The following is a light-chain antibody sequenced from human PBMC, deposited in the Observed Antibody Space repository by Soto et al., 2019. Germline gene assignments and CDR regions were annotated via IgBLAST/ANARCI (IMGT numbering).Light chain of an antibody. Sequence: QSVLTQPASVSGSPGKSITLSCTGTSSDVGSYNLVSWYQQHPGKAPKLMIYEVNKRPSGVSIRFSGSKSDNTASLTISGLQPEDEADYHCSSYTTSNTRQIVFGTGTKVTVL. CDR1: SSDVGSYNL. CDR3: SSYTTSNTRQIV. CDR2: EVN. J-gene: IGLJ1*01. V-gene: IGLV2-14*02.